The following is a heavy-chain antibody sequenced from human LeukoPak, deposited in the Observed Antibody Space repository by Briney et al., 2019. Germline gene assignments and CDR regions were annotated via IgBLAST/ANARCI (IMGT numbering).Heavy chain of an antibody. D-gene: IGHD3-10*01. V-gene: IGHV1-69*05. CDR2: IIPIFGTA. J-gene: IGHJ4*02. CDR1: GGTFSSYA. CDR3: ARGMVRGVPGPYFDY. Sequence: GSSVKVSCKASGGTFSSYAISWVRQAPGQGLEWMGGIIPIFGTANYAQKFQGRVTITTDESTSTAYMELSSLRSEDTAVYYCARGMVRGVPGPYFDYWGQGTLVTVSP.